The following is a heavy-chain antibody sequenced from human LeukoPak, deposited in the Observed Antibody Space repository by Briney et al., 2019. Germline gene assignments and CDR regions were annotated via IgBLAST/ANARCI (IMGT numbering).Heavy chain of an antibody. D-gene: IGHD4-17*01. V-gene: IGHV3-23*01. CDR2: ISGSGGST. CDR1: GFTVSSNY. J-gene: IGHJ4*02. Sequence: QAGGSPRLSCAASGFTVSSNYMSWVRQAPGKGLEWVSAISGSGGSTYYADSVKGRFTISRDNSKNTLYLQMNSLRAEDTAVYYCAKDWPDYGDYDAWTGLVPTIFDYWGQETPVTVSS. CDR3: AKDWPDYGDYDAWTGLVPTIFDY.